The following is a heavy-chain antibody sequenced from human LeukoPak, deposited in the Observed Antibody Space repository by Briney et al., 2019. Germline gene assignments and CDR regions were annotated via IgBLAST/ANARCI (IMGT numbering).Heavy chain of an antibody. Sequence: SETLSLTCAVSGFSITSGYYWGWIRQPPGKGLEWIGSTYYSAGTYYNPSLRGRATISVHTSKNQSSLKLTSVTAADTAAYYCARLIIGDLDYWGQGTLVTVSS. V-gene: IGHV4-38-2*01. J-gene: IGHJ4*02. CDR1: GFSITSGYY. CDR3: ARLIIGDLDY. CDR2: TYYSAGT. D-gene: IGHD3/OR15-3a*01.